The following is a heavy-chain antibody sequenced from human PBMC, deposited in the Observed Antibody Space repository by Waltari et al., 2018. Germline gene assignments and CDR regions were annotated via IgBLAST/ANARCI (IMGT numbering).Heavy chain of an antibody. CDR2: VDPADGKT. Sequence: EVQLVQSGAEVKKPGAPVKISCKAPGYIFSNYYLHWRRQAPGKGLEWMGRVDPADGKTIYADKFQGRFIITTNRPTRTVFMEVTSLTSDDAAVYYCATSGMDLSGVTINWFDPWGQGTLLTVSS. CDR3: ATSGMDLSGVTINWFDP. J-gene: IGHJ5*02. CDR1: GYIFSNYY. V-gene: IGHV1-69-2*01. D-gene: IGHD3-9*01.